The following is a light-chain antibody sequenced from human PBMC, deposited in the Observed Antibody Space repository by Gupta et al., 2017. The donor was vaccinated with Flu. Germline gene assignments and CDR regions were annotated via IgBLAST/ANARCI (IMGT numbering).Light chain of an antibody. J-gene: IGKJ1*01. Sequence: EIVMTPSPATLSVSPGERATLSCRASQGIGSNLAWYQQRPGQAPRLLIYGASTRATGFPARFSGSGSGIGFTLIISGLQSEDSAVYYCQQYNRCPRTFGQGTKVEVK. CDR2: GAS. V-gene: IGKV3-15*01. CDR3: QQYNRCPRT. CDR1: QGIGSN.